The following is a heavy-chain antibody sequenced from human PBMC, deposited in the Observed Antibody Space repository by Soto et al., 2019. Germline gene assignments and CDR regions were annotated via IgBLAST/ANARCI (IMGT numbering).Heavy chain of an antibody. CDR1: GFSVTSNY. CDR3: ARVTTFYDILTSSYALNYFDY. D-gene: IGHD3-9*01. V-gene: IGHV3-53*01. CDR2: IYAGGNT. J-gene: IGHJ4*02. Sequence: GGSLRLSCTAPGFSVTSNYMTWVRQAPGKGLECVSVIYAGGNTYYADSVKGRFTISSDNSKNTLYLQMNNLRAEDTAVYYCARVTTFYDILTSSYALNYFDYWGQGTRVTVSS.